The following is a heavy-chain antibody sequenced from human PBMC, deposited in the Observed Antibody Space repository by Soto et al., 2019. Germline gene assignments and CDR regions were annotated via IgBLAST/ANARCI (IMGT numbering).Heavy chain of an antibody. J-gene: IGHJ4*02. V-gene: IGHV3-23*01. CDR3: AKGTYYYGSAPYYFDY. D-gene: IGHD3-10*01. CDR2: ISDSGGST. CDR1: GFTFSSYA. Sequence: GGSLRLSCAASGFTFSSYAMSWVRQAPGKGLEWVSGISDSGGSTYYADSVKGRFTISRDNSKNTLYLQMNSLRAEDTAVYYCAKGTYYYGSAPYYFDYWGQGTLVTRLL.